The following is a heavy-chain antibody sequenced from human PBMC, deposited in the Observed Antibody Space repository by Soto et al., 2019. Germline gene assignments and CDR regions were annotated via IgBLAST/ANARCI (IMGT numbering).Heavy chain of an antibody. CDR2: ISHSGGST. D-gene: IGHD2-2*01. J-gene: IGHJ4*02. CDR3: AKGCSSTSCYSTPSRMEPLY. CDR1: GFTFNGYA. Sequence: EVQLLESGGGLVQPGGSLRLSCAASGFTFNGYAMNWVRQSPGKGLEWVSAISHSGGSTYYADSVKGRFTISRDNSKNTLYLQMNSLRTEDTGLYYCAKGCSSTSCYSTPSRMEPLYWGQGSLVTVSS. V-gene: IGHV3-23*01.